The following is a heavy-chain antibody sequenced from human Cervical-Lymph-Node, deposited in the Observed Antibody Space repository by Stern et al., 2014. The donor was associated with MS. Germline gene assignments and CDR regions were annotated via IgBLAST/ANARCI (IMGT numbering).Heavy chain of an antibody. Sequence: DQLVESGAEVKKPGSSVKVSCKASGGTFSSYTISWVRQAPGQGLEWMGRIIPILGIANYAQKFQGRVTITADKSTSTAYMELSSLRSEDTAVYYCARGLVVTATPDVWGQGTTVTVSS. J-gene: IGHJ6*02. CDR2: IIPILGIA. CDR3: ARGLVVTATPDV. D-gene: IGHD2-21*02. CDR1: GGTFSSYT. V-gene: IGHV1-69*04.